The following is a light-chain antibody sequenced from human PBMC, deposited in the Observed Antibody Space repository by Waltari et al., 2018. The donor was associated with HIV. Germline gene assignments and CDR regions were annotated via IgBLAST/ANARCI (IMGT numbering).Light chain of an antibody. CDR1: NSNIGNNY. Sequence: QSVLTQPPSVSAAPGQKVTISCSGRNSNIGNNYVSWYQQIPGTAPKLLIYDNNKRPSGIPDRFPGSKSDTSATLGITGLQTGDEADYRCGTWDSSLSAVVFGGGTKLTVL. V-gene: IGLV1-51*01. CDR3: GTWDSSLSAVV. CDR2: DNN. J-gene: IGLJ3*02.